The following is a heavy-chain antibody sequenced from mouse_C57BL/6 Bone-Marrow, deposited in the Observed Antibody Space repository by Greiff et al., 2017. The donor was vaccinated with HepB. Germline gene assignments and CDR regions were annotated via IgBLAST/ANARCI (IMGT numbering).Heavy chain of an antibody. D-gene: IGHD2-1*01. J-gene: IGHJ2*01. CDR2: ISDGGSYT. CDR3: ARDLLD. V-gene: IGHV5-4*01. Sequence: EVHLVESGGGLVKPGGSLKLSCAASGFTFSSYAMSWVRQTPEKRLEWVATISDGGSYTYYPDNVKGRFTISRDNAKNNLYLQMSHLKSEDTAMYYCARDLLDWGQGTTLTVSA. CDR1: GFTFSSYA.